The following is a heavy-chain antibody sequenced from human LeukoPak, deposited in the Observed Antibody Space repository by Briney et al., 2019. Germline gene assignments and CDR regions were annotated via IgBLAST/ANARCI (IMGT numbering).Heavy chain of an antibody. J-gene: IGHJ4*02. Sequence: GGSLRLSCAASGFTFDDYAMHWVRQAPGKGLEWVSGISWNSGSIGYADSVKGRFTISRDNAKNTLYLQMNSLRAEDTAVYYCASPLWYGDEVDYWGQGSLVTVSS. CDR1: GFTFDDYA. CDR2: ISWNSGSI. D-gene: IGHD4-17*01. V-gene: IGHV3-9*01. CDR3: ASPLWYGDEVDY.